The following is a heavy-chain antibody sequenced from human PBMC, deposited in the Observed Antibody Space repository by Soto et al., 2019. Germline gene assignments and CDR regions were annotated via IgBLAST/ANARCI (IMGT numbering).Heavy chain of an antibody. V-gene: IGHV3-74*01. Sequence: GLSLRRSCERSAFPFSSYWMHWVLQKPVKVLVWVSRINSDGRSTSYADSVKGRFTISRDNAKNTLYLQMNSLRADDTAVYYCVKGEFYYDSSAYYPFESWGQGSLVTVSS. CDR2: INSDGRST. J-gene: IGHJ4*02. CDR3: VKGEFYYDSSAYYPFES. CDR1: AFPFSSYW. D-gene: IGHD3-22*01.